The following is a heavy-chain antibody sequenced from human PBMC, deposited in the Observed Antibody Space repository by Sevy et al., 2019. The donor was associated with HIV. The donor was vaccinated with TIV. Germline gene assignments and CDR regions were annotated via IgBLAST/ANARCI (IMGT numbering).Heavy chain of an antibody. D-gene: IGHD3-16*02. CDR3: ARSQITFRGVIAI. J-gene: IGHJ3*02. Sequence: GGSLRLSCAASGFTVSSNYMSWVRQAPGKGLEWVSVIYSGGSTYYADSVKGRVTISRDNSKNTLYLQMNSLRAEDTAVYYCARSQITFRGVIAIWGQGTMVTGSS. V-gene: IGHV3-53*01. CDR1: GFTVSSNY. CDR2: IYSGGST.